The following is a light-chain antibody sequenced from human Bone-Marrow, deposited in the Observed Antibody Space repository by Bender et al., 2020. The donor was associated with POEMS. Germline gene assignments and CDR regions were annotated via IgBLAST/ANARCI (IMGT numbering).Light chain of an antibody. Sequence: QSALTQPASVSGSPGQSITISCTGTSSDVGSYNLVSWYQQHPGQAPKLMIYAVTKRPSGVPDRFSGSKSGTSASLAITGLQSDDEASYFCVAWDASLNGWVFGGGTKLTVL. V-gene: IGLV2-14*02. CDR1: SSDVGSYNL. CDR3: VAWDASLNGWV. J-gene: IGLJ3*02. CDR2: AVT.